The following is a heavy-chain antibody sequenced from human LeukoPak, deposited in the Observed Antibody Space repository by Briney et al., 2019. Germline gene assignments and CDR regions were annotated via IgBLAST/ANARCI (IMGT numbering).Heavy chain of an antibody. CDR2: IYYSGST. J-gene: IGHJ4*02. CDR1: GGSISSSSYY. CDR3: ARHYGAGSYLGFDF. V-gene: IGHV4-39*01. D-gene: IGHD3-10*01. Sequence: PSETLSLICTVSGGSISSSSYYWGWIRQPPGKGLEWIGSIYYSGSTYYNPSLKSRITISVDTSKNQFSLKLSSVTAADTAVYYCARHYGAGSYLGFDFWGQGTLVTVSS.